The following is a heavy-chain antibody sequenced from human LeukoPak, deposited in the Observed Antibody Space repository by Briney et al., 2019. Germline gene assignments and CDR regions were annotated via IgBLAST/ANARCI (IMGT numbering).Heavy chain of an antibody. D-gene: IGHD6-19*01. CDR3: AREIAVRDPSDAFDI. Sequence: GASVKVSCKASGYTFTGYYMHWVRQAPGQGLEWMGWINPNSGGTNYAQKLQGRVTMTTDTSTSTAYMELRSLRSDDTAVYYCAREIAVRDPSDAFDIWGQGTMVTVSS. V-gene: IGHV1-2*02. CDR2: INPNSGGT. J-gene: IGHJ3*02. CDR1: GYTFTGYY.